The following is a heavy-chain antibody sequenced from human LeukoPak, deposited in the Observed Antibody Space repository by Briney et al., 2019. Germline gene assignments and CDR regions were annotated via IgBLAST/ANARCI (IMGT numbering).Heavy chain of an antibody. D-gene: IGHD3-22*01. J-gene: IGHJ3*02. CDR3: ARQAGANYYDSSGYQPFDAFDI. V-gene: IGHV4-39*01. CDR2: IYYSGST. Sequence: SETLSLTCTVSGGSISSSRYYWGWIRQPPGKGLEWIGSIYYSGSTYYNPSLKSRVTISVDTSKNQFSLKLSSVTAADTAVYYCARQAGANYYDSSGYQPFDAFDIWGQGTMVTVSS. CDR1: GGSISSSRYY.